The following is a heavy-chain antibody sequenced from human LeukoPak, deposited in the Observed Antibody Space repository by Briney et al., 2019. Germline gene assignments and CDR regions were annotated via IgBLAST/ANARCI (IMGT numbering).Heavy chain of an antibody. CDR3: ARDFDSSFSFDY. V-gene: IGHV1-69*05. Sequence: GASVKVSCKASGGTFSSYAISWVRQAPGQGLEWMGGIIPIFGTANYAQKFQGRVTITTDESTSTAYMELSSLRPEDTAVYYCARDFDSSFSFDYWGQGTLVTVSS. D-gene: IGHD3-22*01. J-gene: IGHJ4*02. CDR1: GGTFSSYA. CDR2: IIPIFGTA.